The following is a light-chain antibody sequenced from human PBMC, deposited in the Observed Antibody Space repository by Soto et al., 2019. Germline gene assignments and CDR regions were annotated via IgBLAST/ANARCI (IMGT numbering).Light chain of an antibody. V-gene: IGLV3-21*04. CDR2: YDS. CDR1: NIGSKS. Sequence: SYELTQAPSVSVAPGKTARITCGGNNIGSKSVHWYQQKPGQAPVLVIYYDSDRPSGIPERFSGSNSGNTATLTISRVEAGDEADYYCQVWDSSSDHYVSGTGTKLTVL. J-gene: IGLJ1*01. CDR3: QVWDSSSDHYV.